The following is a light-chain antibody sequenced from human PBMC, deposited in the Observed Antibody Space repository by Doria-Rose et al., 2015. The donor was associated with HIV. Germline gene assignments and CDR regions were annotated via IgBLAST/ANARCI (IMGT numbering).Light chain of an antibody. Sequence: ITISCTGTSNDVGSYNLVSWYQQHPGKAPKLMIYEVNKRPPGVSYRFSGSKSGNTASLTISGLQAEDEADYYCCSYAGTPLVFGSGTKVTVL. CDR1: SNDVGSYNL. CDR3: CSYAGTPLV. J-gene: IGLJ1*01. V-gene: IGLV2-23*02. CDR2: EVN.